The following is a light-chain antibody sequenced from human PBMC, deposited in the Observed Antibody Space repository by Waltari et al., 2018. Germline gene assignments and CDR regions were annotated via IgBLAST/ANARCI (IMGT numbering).Light chain of an antibody. CDR2: AVS. V-gene: IGKV3-20*01. J-gene: IGKJ2*01. CDR3: QQYGSPPYT. Sequence: WASKDVSDSYLAWFQQKPGQAPRLLIYAVSSRATGGPDRFSGSGSGTDFTLTINRLEPEDSAVYYCQQYGSPPYTFGQGTKLEI. CDR1: KDVSDSY.